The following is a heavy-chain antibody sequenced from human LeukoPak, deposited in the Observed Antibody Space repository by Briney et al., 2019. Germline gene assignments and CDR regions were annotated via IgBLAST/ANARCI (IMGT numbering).Heavy chain of an antibody. D-gene: IGHD1-14*01. CDR3: ARENLVLGAFDI. V-gene: IGHV3-13*01. CDR2: IGTAGDT. Sequence: GGSLRLSCAASGFTFSSYDMHWVRQATGKGLEWVSAIGTAGDTYYPGSVKGRFTISRENAKNSLYLQMNSLRAGDTAVYYCARENLVLGAFDIWGQGTMVTVSS. J-gene: IGHJ3*02. CDR1: GFTFSSYD.